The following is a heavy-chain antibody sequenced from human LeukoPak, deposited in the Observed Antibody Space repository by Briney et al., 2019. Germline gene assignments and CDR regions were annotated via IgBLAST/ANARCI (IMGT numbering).Heavy chain of an antibody. Sequence: SETLSLTCTVSGGSIRRYYWSWIRQPPGKGLGWVGYIYYSGSTNYNPSLKSRVPISVDTSKNQFSLKLSSVTAADTAVYYCARAKLYCSSTSCYYYYGMDVWGQGTTVTVSS. CDR3: ARAKLYCSSTSCYYYYGMDV. CDR1: GGSIRRYY. V-gene: IGHV4-59*08. J-gene: IGHJ6*02. CDR2: IYYSGST. D-gene: IGHD2-2*01.